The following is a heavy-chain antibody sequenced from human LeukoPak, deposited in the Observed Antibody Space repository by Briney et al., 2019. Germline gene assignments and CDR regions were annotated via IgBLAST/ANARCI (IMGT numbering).Heavy chain of an antibody. J-gene: IGHJ4*02. D-gene: IGHD3-10*02. CDR2: ISGSSTDI. CDR3: AREVGMFGFDY. CDR1: GFTFSNYA. V-gene: IGHV3-21*01. Sequence: GGSLRLSCAASGFTFSNYAMNWVRQAPGKGLEWVSSISGSSTDIYYADSVKGRFTISRDNSKNTLYLQMNSLRAEDTAVYYCAREVGMFGFDYWGQGTLVTVSS.